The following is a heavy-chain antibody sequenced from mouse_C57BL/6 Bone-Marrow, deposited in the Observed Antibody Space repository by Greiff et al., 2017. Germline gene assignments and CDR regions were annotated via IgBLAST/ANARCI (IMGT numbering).Heavy chain of an antibody. CDR1: GYTFTSYT. CDR3: ARSPRFAY. CDR2: INPSSGYT. V-gene: IGHV1-4*01. J-gene: IGHJ3*01. Sequence: VQLQQSGVELARPGASVKMSCKASGYTFTSYTMHWVKQRPGQGLEWIGYINPSSGYTKYNQKFKDKATLTADKSSSTAYMQLSSLTSEDSAVYYCARSPRFAYGGQGTLVTVSA.